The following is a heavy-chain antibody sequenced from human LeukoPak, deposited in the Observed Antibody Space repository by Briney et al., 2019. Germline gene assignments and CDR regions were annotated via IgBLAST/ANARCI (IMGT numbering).Heavy chain of an antibody. CDR3: ARDLDNYYDSSGSP. J-gene: IGHJ5*02. CDR2: ISYDGSNK. CDR1: GFTFSSYA. D-gene: IGHD3-22*01. V-gene: IGHV3-30-3*01. Sequence: GGSLRLSCAASGFTFSSYAMHWVRQAPGKGLEGVAVISYDGSNKYYADSVKGRFTISRDNSKNTLYLQMNSLRAEDTAVYYCARDLDNYYDSSGSPWGQGTLVTVSS.